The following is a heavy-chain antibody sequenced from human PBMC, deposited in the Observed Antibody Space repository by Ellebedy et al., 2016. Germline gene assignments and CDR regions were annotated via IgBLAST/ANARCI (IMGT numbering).Heavy chain of an antibody. J-gene: IGHJ4*02. CDR3: ASCGYSSGWYSEYYFDY. CDR1: GYSFTSYW. D-gene: IGHD6-19*01. CDR2: IYPGDSDT. V-gene: IGHV5-51*01. Sequence: GESLKISCKGSGYSFTSYWIGWVRQMPGKGLEWMGIIYPGDSDTRYSPSFQGQVTISADKCISTAYLQWSSLKASDTAMYYCASCGYSSGWYSEYYFDYWGQGTLVTVSS.